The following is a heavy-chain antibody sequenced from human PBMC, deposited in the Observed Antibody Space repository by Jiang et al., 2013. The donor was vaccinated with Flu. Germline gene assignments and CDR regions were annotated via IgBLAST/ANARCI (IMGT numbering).Heavy chain of an antibody. J-gene: IGHJ4*02. CDR2: ISAYNGNT. V-gene: IGHV1-18*01. CDR3: ARARSVVTARYYFDY. Sequence: QGLEWMGWISAYNGNTNYAQKLQGRVTMTTDTSTSTAYMELRSLRSDDTAVYYCARARSVVTARYYFDYWGQGTLVTVSS. D-gene: IGHD2-21*02.